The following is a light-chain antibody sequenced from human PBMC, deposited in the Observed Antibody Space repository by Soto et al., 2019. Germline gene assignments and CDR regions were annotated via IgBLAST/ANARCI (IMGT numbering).Light chain of an antibody. CDR1: SSNIGAGHD. CDR2: GST. CDR3: QSYDSSLSGVV. V-gene: IGLV1-40*01. Sequence: QSVLTQPPSVSGAPGQRVTISCTGSSSNIGAGHDVHWYRQIPGTVPKLLIYGSTNRPSGVPDRFSGSKSGTSASLAITGLQAEDEADYYCQSYDSSLSGVVFGGGTKVTVL. J-gene: IGLJ2*01.